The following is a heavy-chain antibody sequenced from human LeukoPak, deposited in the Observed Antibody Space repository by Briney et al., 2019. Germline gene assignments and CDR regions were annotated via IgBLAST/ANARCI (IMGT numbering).Heavy chain of an antibody. Sequence: GGSLGLSCAASGFTFSSYAMHWVRQAPGKGLEWVAVISYDGSNKYYADSVKGRFTISRDNSKNTLYLQMNSLRAEDTAVYYCARDRSPDRRGYSYGIFDYWGQGTLVTVSS. D-gene: IGHD5-18*01. V-gene: IGHV3-30*01. CDR2: ISYDGSNK. J-gene: IGHJ4*02. CDR1: GFTFSSYA. CDR3: ARDRSPDRRGYSYGIFDY.